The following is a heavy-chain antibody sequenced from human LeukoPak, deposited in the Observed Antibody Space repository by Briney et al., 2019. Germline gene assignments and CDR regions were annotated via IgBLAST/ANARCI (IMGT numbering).Heavy chain of an antibody. CDR1: GGNVSSNGYV. Sequence: SETMFLTCTVSGGNVSSNGYVWNWIRQAPGKGLEWNGYSYNREGTNFNPSLKSRVTISVDTSNNMFSLRLSSVTAADAAVYFWALLPTHRTLDYLGPGNPVTGS. V-gene: IGHV4-61*08. J-gene: IGHJ4*02. D-gene: IGHD1-26*01. CDR2: SYNREGT. CDR3: ALLPTHRTLDY.